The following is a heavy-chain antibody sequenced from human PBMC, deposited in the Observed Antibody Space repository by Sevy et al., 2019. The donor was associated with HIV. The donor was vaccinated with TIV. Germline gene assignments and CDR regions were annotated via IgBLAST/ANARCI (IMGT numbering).Heavy chain of an antibody. CDR1: GGSMSSYY. CDR2: IYYIGST. CDR3: ARVRQQLVGSLDY. D-gene: IGHD6-13*01. J-gene: IGHJ4*02. V-gene: IGHV4-59*01. Sequence: SETLSLTCTVSGGSMSSYYWSWIRQPPGKGLEWIGYIYYIGSTNYNPSLKSRVTISVDTPKNQFSLKLGSVTAADTAVYYCARVRQQLVGSLDYWGQGTLVTVSS.